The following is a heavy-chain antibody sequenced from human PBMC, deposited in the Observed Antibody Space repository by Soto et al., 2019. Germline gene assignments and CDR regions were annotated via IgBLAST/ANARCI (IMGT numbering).Heavy chain of an antibody. J-gene: IGHJ4*02. CDR3: ARRMYSSSNIDY. CDR2: IWYDGSNK. D-gene: IGHD6-6*01. Sequence: GGSLRLSCAASGFTFSSYGMHWVRQAPGKGLEWVAVIWYDGSNKYYADSVKGRFTISRDNSKNTLYLQMNSLRAEDTAVYYCARRMYSSSNIDYWGQGTLVTVSS. V-gene: IGHV3-33*01. CDR1: GFTFSSYG.